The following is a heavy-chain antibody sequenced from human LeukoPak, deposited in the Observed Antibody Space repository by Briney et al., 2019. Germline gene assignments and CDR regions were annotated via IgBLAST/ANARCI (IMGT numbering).Heavy chain of an antibody. CDR2: ISGSGGST. Sequence: GGSLRLSCAASGFTFSSYAMSWVRQAPGQGLEWVSAISGSGGSTYYADSVKGRFTISRDNSKNTLYLQMNSLRAEDTAVYYCAKGRARIPGYSSGWYTFDYWGQGTLVPVSS. CDR1: GFTFSSYA. D-gene: IGHD6-19*01. J-gene: IGHJ4*02. V-gene: IGHV3-23*01. CDR3: AKGRARIPGYSSGWYTFDY.